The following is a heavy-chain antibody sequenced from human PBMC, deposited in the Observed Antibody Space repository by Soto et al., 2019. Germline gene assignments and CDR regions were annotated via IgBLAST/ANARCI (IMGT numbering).Heavy chain of an antibody. D-gene: IGHD5-12*01. V-gene: IGHV3-21*01. J-gene: IGHJ4*02. CDR1: GFTFSSYS. Sequence: EVQLVESGGGLVKPGGSLRLSCAASGFTFSSYSMNWVRQAPGKGLEWVSSISSSSSYIYYADSVKGRFTISRDNAKNSLYLQMNSLRAEDTAVYYCARDVRASGYKKGGNYWGQGTLVTVSS. CDR2: ISSSSSYI. CDR3: ARDVRASGYKKGGNY.